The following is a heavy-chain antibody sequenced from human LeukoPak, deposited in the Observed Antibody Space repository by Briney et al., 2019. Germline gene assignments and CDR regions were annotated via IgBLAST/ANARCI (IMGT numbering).Heavy chain of an antibody. CDR2: IQYDGGIK. CDR3: AKDLTGSCSSDH. D-gene: IGHD2-15*01. V-gene: IGHV3-30*02. J-gene: IGHJ4*01. CDR1: GFTFNTYG. Sequence: GGSLRLSRAASGFTFNTYGMHWVRQAPGKGLEWMSFIQYDGGIKNYANSVKGRFTISRDNSKNTLYLQMNSLRDEDTAVYFCAKDLTGSCSSDHWGQGTLVTVSS.